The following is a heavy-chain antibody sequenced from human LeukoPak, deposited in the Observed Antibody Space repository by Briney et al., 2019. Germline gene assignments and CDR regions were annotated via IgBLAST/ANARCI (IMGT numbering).Heavy chain of an antibody. Sequence: GASVKVSCKASGYIFTDYYMYWVRQAPGQGPEWMGWINPNSGGTNYAQKFQGRVTMTRDTSTSTAYMELSRLKSDDTAVYYCAKGGSNGYGWGPQNWVDPWGQGTLVTVSS. CDR2: INPNSGGT. V-gene: IGHV1-2*02. D-gene: IGHD5-12*01. CDR3: AKGGSNGYGWGPQNWVDP. J-gene: IGHJ5*02. CDR1: GYIFTDYY.